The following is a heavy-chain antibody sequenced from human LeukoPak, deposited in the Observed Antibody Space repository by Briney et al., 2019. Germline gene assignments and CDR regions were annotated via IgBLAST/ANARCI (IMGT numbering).Heavy chain of an antibody. CDR1: GFTFSSYS. CDR3: ARAGDWGKGYYMDV. V-gene: IGHV3-21*01. Sequence: TGGSLRLSCAASGFTFSSYSMNWVRQAPGKGLEWVSSTSSSSSYIYYADSVKGRFTISRDNAKNSLYLQMNSLRAEDTAVYYCARAGDWGKGYYMDVWGKGTTVTVSS. D-gene: IGHD3-16*01. CDR2: TSSSSSYI. J-gene: IGHJ6*03.